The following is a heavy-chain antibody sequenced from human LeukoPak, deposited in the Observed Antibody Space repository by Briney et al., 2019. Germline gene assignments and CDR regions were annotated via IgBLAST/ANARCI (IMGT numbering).Heavy chain of an antibody. CDR2: LIPIFGTA. CDR1: GGTFSSYA. V-gene: IGHV1-69*13. Sequence: GASVKVSCKASGGTFSSYAISWVRQAPGQGLEWMGGLIPIFGTANYAQKFHGRVTITADESTSTAYMELSSLRSEDTAVYYCARVGYYDSSDYAFDIWGQGTMVTVSS. CDR3: ARVGYYDSSDYAFDI. J-gene: IGHJ3*02. D-gene: IGHD3-22*01.